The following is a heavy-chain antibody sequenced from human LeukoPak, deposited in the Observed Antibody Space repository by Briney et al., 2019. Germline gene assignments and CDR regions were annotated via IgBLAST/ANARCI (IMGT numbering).Heavy chain of an antibody. Sequence: SETLSLTCTVSGYSISSGYYWGWIRQPPGKGLEWIGSIYHSGSTYYNPSLKSRVTISVDTSKNQFSLKLSSVTAAGTAMYYCARNIVVVPTVTGAFDVWGQGTMVTVSS. CDR2: IYHSGST. J-gene: IGHJ3*01. CDR1: GYSISSGYY. D-gene: IGHD2-2*01. CDR3: ARNIVVVPTVTGAFDV. V-gene: IGHV4-38-2*02.